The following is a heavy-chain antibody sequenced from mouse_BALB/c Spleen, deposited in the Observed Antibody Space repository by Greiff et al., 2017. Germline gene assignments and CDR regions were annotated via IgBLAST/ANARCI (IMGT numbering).Heavy chain of an antibody. CDR2: ISSGGST. V-gene: IGHV5-6-5*01. D-gene: IGHD1-1*01. Sequence: EVKLQESGGGLVKPGGSLKLSCAASGFTFSSYAMSWVRQTPEKRLEWVASISSGGSTYYPDSVKGRFTISRDNARNILYLQMSSLRSEDTAMYYCARREGYYGAMDYWGQGTSVTVSS. CDR1: GFTFSSYA. CDR3: ARREGYYGAMDY. J-gene: IGHJ4*01.